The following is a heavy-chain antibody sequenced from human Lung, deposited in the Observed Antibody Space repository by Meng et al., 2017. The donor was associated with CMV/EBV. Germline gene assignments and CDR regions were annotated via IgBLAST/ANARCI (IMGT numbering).Heavy chain of an antibody. CDR1: GVSISSNIR. J-gene: IGHJ4*02. V-gene: IGHV4-4*02. CDR2: IDDSGSN. Sequence: QVPRKESGPGAQNLSGTLSITGCFSGVSISSNIRWTWVRQAPGKGLEWIGDIDDSGSNNYNPSLNSRISTPLDKSKNKFSPKVNSVTAAETAVYYCARGKQDAWELLAYWGQGALVTVSS. CDR3: ARGKQDAWELLAY. D-gene: IGHD1-26*01.